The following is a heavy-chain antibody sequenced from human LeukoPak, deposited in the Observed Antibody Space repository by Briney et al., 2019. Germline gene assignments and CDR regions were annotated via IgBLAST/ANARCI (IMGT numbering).Heavy chain of an antibody. CDR1: GFTFNNYA. V-gene: IGHV4-30-2*01. CDR3: ARVLLWFGESNWFDP. CDR2: IYHSGST. J-gene: IGHJ5*02. D-gene: IGHD3-10*01. Sequence: LRLSCAASGFTFNNYAMSWVRQAPGKGLEWIGYIYHSGSTYYNPSLKSRVTISVDRSKNQFSLKLSSVTAADTAVYYCARVLLWFGESNWFDPWGQGTLVTVSS.